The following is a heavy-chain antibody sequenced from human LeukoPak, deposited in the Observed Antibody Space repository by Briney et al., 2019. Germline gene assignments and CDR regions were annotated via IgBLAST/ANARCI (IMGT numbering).Heavy chain of an antibody. D-gene: IGHD1-1*01. CDR2: IFYSGNT. V-gene: IGHV4-31*03. Sequence: SETLSLTCTVSGGSLSSGGHYWTWIRQHPGKGIEWIGYIFYSGNTYYNPSLKNRVTISVDTSKNQFSLKLSSVTAADTAVYYCARSLSTTGLRWGQGTLVTVSS. CDR3: ARSLSTTGLR. CDR1: GGSLSSGGHY. J-gene: IGHJ4*02.